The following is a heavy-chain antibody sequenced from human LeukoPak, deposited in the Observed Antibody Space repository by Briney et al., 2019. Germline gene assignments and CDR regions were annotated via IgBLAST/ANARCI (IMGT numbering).Heavy chain of an antibody. CDR1: GYSFSSYW. CDR3: AKRGSGSYYRKEFDP. V-gene: IGHV5-51*01. Sequence: GESLKISCKGSGYSFSSYWIGWVRQMPGKGLEWMGIIYPGDSDTRYSPSFQGQVTISADKSVSTAYLQWSSLKASDTAMYYCAKRGSGSYYRKEFDPWGQGTLVTVSS. CDR2: IYPGDSDT. J-gene: IGHJ5*02. D-gene: IGHD3-10*01.